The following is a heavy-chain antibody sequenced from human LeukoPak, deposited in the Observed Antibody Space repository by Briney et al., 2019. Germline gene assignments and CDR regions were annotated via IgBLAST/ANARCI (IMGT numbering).Heavy chain of an antibody. CDR1: GFTFSSDS. V-gene: IGHV3-48*04. Sequence: GGSLRLSCAASGFTFSSDSINWVRQAPGKGLEWISYISYDSSTIYYADSVKGRFTISRDNAKNSLYLQMNSLRAEDTAVYYCARGRYYYDGSGSYYPDFDFWGRGTLVTVSS. D-gene: IGHD3-22*01. CDR3: ARGRYYYDGSGSYYPDFDF. J-gene: IGHJ4*02. CDR2: ISYDSSTI.